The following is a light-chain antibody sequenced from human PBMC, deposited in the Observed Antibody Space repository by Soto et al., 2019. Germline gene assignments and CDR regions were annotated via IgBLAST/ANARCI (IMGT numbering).Light chain of an antibody. Sequence: SALTQPASVSGSPGQSITISCTGTSSDVGGYNYVSWYQQHPGKAPKLMIYEVSNRPSGVSNRFSGSKSGNTASLTISGLQAEDEADYYCLSKTSTISYVFGTGTKVTVL. CDR3: LSKTSTISYV. CDR1: SSDVGGYNY. CDR2: EVS. J-gene: IGLJ1*01. V-gene: IGLV2-14*01.